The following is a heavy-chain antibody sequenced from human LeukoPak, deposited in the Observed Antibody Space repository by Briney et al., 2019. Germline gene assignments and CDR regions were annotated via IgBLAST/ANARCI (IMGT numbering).Heavy chain of an antibody. J-gene: IGHJ1*01. V-gene: IGHV3-30*02. CDR3: AKDPSSGWYGYFHH. Sequence: GGSLRLSCAASGFTLSSYGMHWVRQAPGKGLEWVAYIRYDGSNKYYADSVKGRYTISRDNSKNTLYLQMNNLRAEDTAVFYCAKDPSSGWYGYFHHWGQGTLVSVSS. CDR1: GFTLSSYG. CDR2: IRYDGSNK. D-gene: IGHD6-19*01.